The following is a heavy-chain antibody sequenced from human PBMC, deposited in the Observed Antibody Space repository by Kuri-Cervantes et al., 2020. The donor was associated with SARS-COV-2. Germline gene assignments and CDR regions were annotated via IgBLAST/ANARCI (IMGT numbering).Heavy chain of an antibody. Sequence: SETLSLTCAVSGYSISSGYYWGWIRQHPGKGLEWIGYIYYSGSTYYNPSLKSLVTISVDTSKNQFSLKLSSVTAADTAVYYCARIGADGDYWGQGTLVTVSS. CDR3: ARIGADGDY. V-gene: IGHV4-31*01. CDR1: GYSISSGYY. D-gene: IGHD5-24*01. J-gene: IGHJ4*02. CDR2: IYYSGST.